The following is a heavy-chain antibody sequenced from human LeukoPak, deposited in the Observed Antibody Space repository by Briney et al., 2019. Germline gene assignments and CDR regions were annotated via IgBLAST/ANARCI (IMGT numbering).Heavy chain of an antibody. V-gene: IGHV1-69*13. D-gene: IGHD2-21*02. CDR3: ARVVPIVVVTWTSDAFDI. Sequence: ASVKVSCKASGGTFSSYAISWVRQAPGQGLEWMGGIIPIFGTANYAQKFQGRVTITADESTSTAYMELSSLRSEDTAVYYCARVVPIVVVTWTSDAFDIWGQGTMVTVSS. CDR1: GGTFSSYA. J-gene: IGHJ3*02. CDR2: IIPIFGTA.